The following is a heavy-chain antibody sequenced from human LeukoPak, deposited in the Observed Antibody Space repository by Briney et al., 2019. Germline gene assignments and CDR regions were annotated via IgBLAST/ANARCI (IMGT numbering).Heavy chain of an antibody. J-gene: IGHJ4*02. V-gene: IGHV1-18*01. CDR2: ISAYNGNT. CDR3: ATVSDYGAFELDY. D-gene: IGHD4-17*01. Sequence: ASVKVSCKASGYTFTSYGISWVRQAPGQGLEWMGWISAYNGNTNYAQKLQGRVTMTEDTSTDTAYMELSSLRSEDTAVYYRATVSDYGAFELDYWGQGTLVTVSS. CDR1: GYTFTSYG.